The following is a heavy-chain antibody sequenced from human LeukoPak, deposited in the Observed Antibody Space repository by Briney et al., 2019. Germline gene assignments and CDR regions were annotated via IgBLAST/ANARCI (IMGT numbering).Heavy chain of an antibody. CDR2: IRYDGSNK. CDR1: GFTFSSYG. V-gene: IGHV3-30*02. D-gene: IGHD3-22*01. Sequence: PGRSLRLSCAASGFTFSSYGMHWVRQAPGKGLEWVAFIRYDGSNKYYADSVKGRFTISRDNSKNTLYLQMNSLRAEDTAVYYCAKAMIVVAPLDYWGQGTLVTVSS. J-gene: IGHJ4*02. CDR3: AKAMIVVAPLDY.